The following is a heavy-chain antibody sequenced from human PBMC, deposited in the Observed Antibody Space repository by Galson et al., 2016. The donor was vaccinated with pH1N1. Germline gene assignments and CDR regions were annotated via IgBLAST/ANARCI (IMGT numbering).Heavy chain of an antibody. J-gene: IGHJ3*02. Sequence: PALVKPTQTLTLTCPFSGFSLSGSGMSVSWIRQPPGKALEWLARIAWVHDKFYRTSLQTRLTIPKDTSKNQVVLTMTNMDPVDTATYYCARTKRRVGRAFDIWGQGTIITVSS. CDR3: ARTKRRVGRAFDI. V-gene: IGHV2-70*17. CDR1: GFSLSGSGMS. D-gene: IGHD1-26*01. CDR2: IAWVHDK.